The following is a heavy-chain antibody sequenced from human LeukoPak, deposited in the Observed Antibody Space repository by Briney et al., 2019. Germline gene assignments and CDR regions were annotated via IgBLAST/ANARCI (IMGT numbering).Heavy chain of an antibody. V-gene: IGHV4-38-2*01. J-gene: IGHJ4*02. Sequence: SETLSLTCAVSDSSISSGYFWGWIRQPPGKGLEWIGTLYHSGSTYYNPSLKSRVAVSLDTSKTQFSLKLSSVTAADTALYYCATLLSDYGAHYFDSWGQGVLVTVSS. CDR1: DSSISSGYF. D-gene: IGHD4-17*01. CDR3: ATLLSDYGAHYFDS. CDR2: LYHSGST.